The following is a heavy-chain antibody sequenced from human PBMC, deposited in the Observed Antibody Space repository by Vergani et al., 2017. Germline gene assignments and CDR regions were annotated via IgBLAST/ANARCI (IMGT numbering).Heavy chain of an antibody. D-gene: IGHD6-13*01. V-gene: IGHV3-7*01. CDR2: IKQDGSEK. CDR1: GFTFSSYW. CDR3: ARDSAAAGPDFDY. J-gene: IGHJ4*02. Sequence: EVQLVESGGGLVQPGGSLRLSCAASGFTFSSYWMSCVRHAPGKGLEWVAKIKQDGSEKYYVDSVKGRFTISRDNAKNSLYLQMNSLRAEDTAVYYCARDSAAAGPDFDYWGQGTLVTVSS.